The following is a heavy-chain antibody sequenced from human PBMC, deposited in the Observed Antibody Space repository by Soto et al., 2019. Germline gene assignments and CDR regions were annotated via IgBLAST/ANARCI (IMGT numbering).Heavy chain of an antibody. CDR3: ERLGGEHAFDI. Sequence: QLQLQESGPGLVKPSETLSLTCTVSGGSISSSSYYWGWIRQPPGKGLEWIGSIYYSGSTYYNPSLKSRVTISVDTSKNQFSLKLSSVTAADTAVYYCERLGGEHAFDIWGQGTMVTVSS. CDR1: GGSISSSSYY. J-gene: IGHJ3*02. CDR2: IYYSGST. V-gene: IGHV4-39*01. D-gene: IGHD4-17*01.